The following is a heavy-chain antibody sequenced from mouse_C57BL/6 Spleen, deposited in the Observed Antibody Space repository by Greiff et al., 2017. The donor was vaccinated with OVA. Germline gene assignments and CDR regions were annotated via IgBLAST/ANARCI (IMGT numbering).Heavy chain of an antibody. D-gene: IGHD2-1*01. CDR2: IHPTSGST. V-gene: IGHV1-64*01. J-gene: IGHJ3*01. Sequence: QVQLQQPGAELVKPGASVKLSCKASGYTFTSYWMHWVKQRPGQGLEWIGMIHPTSGSTNYNEKFKSKATLTVDQSSSTAYMQLSSLTSEDSAVYYCARRELLSFFAYWGQGTLVTVSA. CDR3: ARRELLSFFAY. CDR1: GYTFTSYW.